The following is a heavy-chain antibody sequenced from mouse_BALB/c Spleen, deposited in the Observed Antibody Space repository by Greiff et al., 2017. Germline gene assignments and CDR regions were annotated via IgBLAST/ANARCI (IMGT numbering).Heavy chain of an antibody. D-gene: IGHD2-1*01. CDR2: ISSGSSTI. CDR1: GFTFSSFG. J-gene: IGHJ1*01. CDR3: ARDGNYLGYFDV. Sequence: EVHLVESGGGLVQPGGSRKLSCAASGFTFSSFGMHWVRQAPEKGLEWVAYISSGSSTIYYADTVKGRFTISRDNPKNTLFLQMTSLRSEDTAMYYCARDGNYLGYFDVWGAGTTVTVSS. V-gene: IGHV5-17*02.